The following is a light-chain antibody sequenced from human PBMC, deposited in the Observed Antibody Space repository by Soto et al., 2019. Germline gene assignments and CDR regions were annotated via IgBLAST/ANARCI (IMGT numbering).Light chain of an antibody. CDR2: KAS. CDR1: QTISSW. V-gene: IGKV1-5*03. J-gene: IGKJ1*01. Sequence: RVTVSVAGVSRSTQDKVNINCGASQTISSWLAWYQQKPGKAPKLLIYKASTLKSGVPSRFSGSGSGTEFTLTIISLQPDDFAPYNSPHSTFQSEAFGQGAKVDI. CDR3: PHSTFQSEA.